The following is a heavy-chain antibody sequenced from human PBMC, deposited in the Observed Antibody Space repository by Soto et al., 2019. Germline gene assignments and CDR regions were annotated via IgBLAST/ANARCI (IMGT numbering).Heavy chain of an antibody. Sequence: QVQLVQSGPEGKKPGASVKVSCKASGYTFTDYGLHWLRQAPGQRLEWMGWISRDTDNTKYSQKFQGRVTITKDTSATTAYMELTSLRSEDTAVYYCARDLYDHWFDYWGQGTLVTVSS. CDR3: ARDLYDHWFDY. V-gene: IGHV1-3*01. D-gene: IGHD5-12*01. CDR1: GYTFTDYG. CDR2: ISRDTDNT. J-gene: IGHJ4*02.